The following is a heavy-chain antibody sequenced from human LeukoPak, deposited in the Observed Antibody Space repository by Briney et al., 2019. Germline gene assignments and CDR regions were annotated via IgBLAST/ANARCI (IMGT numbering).Heavy chain of an antibody. CDR3: ARRLYYDDSTLYSGYAFDI. CDR1: GYSISSGYY. J-gene: IGHJ3*02. Sequence: SETLSLTCAVSGYSISSGYYWGWLRQPPGKGLEGTVRIYDSGSTYYDPSLKSRVTISVDKSKNQLFLKRSSMSAADTAVYYRARRLYYDDSTLYSGYAFDIWGQGTMVTVSS. D-gene: IGHD3-22*01. CDR2: IYDSGST. V-gene: IGHV4-38-2*01.